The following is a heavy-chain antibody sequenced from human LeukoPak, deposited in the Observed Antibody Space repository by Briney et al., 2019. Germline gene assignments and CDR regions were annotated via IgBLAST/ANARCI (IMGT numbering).Heavy chain of an antibody. CDR3: ARAGVCSSTSCYADLYYYYYGMDV. CDR2: ISPYNGNT. CDR1: GYTFTSYG. D-gene: IGHD2-2*01. J-gene: IGHJ6*04. V-gene: IGHV1-18*04. Sequence: ASVKVSCKASGYTFTSYGISWVRQAPGQGLEWMGWISPYNGNTNYAQKLQGRVTMTTDTSTSTAYMELRSLRSDDTAVYYCARAGVCSSTSCYADLYYYYYGMDVWGKGTTVTVSS.